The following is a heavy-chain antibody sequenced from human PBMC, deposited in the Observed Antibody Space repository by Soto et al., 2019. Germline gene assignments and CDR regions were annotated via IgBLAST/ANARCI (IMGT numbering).Heavy chain of an antibody. CDR2: ISSSSSYI. J-gene: IGHJ4*02. CDR3: ASLGRPFCSGGSCYPYYFDY. D-gene: IGHD2-15*01. Sequence: GGSLRLSCAASGFTFSSYSMNWVRQAPGKGLEWVSSISSSSSYIYYADSVKGRFTISRDNAKNSLYLQMNSLRAEDTAVYYCASLGRPFCSGGSCYPYYFDYWGQGTLVTVSS. V-gene: IGHV3-21*01. CDR1: GFTFSSYS.